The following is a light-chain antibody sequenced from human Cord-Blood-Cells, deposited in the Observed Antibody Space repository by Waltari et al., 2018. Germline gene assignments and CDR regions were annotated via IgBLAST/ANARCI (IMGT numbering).Light chain of an antibody. Sequence: QSALTQPRSVSGSPGQSVTISCTGTSSDVGGYNYVSWYQQHPGKAPKLMIYDVSKRPSGVPDRLSGSKSGNTASLTISGLQAEDEADYYCCSYAGSYTYVFGTGTKVIVL. CDR3: CSYAGSYTYV. V-gene: IGLV2-11*01. CDR1: SSDVGGYNY. CDR2: DVS. J-gene: IGLJ1*01.